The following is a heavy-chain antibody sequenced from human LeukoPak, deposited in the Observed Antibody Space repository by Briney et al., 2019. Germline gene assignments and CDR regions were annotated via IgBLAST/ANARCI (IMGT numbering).Heavy chain of an antibody. CDR3: ARDWGMVRGVPPFDY. Sequence: SETLSLTCTVSGGSIRSYYWSWIRQPPGKGLEWIGSIYQSGNTYYNPSLKSRVTISVDTSKNQFSLKVRSVTAADTAVYYCARDWGMVRGVPPFDYWGQGTLVTVSS. CDR2: IYQSGNT. V-gene: IGHV4-38-2*02. D-gene: IGHD3-10*01. CDR1: GGSIRSYY. J-gene: IGHJ4*02.